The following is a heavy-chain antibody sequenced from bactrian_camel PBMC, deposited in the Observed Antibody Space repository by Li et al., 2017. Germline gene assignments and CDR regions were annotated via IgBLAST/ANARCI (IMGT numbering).Heavy chain of an antibody. J-gene: IGHJ7*01. V-gene: IGHV3S1*01. CDR1: GVNRSSGW. CDR2: MKTDGRGA. D-gene: IGHD1*01. Sequence: QVQLVESGGGSVQTGGSLRLSCAASGVNRSSGWMGWFRQAPGKGLEWISIMKTDGRGAYYADSAKGRFTVSGDNAKNTLYLQLDSLKPEDTGMYFCAVKLGLMDISTLMMGGKDYYAMDYWGKGTQVTVS.